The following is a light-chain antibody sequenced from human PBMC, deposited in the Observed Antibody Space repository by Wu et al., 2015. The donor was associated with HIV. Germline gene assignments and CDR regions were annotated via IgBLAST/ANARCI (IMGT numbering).Light chain of an antibody. Sequence: IQLTQSPSSLSASMGDKVTITCRASQDISSYLAWYQQKPGEPPKLLIYTATTLQSEVSSRFSGSGSGTDFALTISNLQPEDFATYFCQHLNRFPITFGRGTKLESN. CDR1: QDISSY. CDR3: QHLNRFPIT. J-gene: IGKJ4*01. V-gene: IGKV1-9*01. CDR2: TAT.